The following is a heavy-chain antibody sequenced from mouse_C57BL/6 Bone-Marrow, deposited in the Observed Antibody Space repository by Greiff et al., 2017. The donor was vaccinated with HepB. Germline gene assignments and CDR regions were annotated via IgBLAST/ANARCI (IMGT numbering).Heavy chain of an antibody. Sequence: EVHLVESGGGLVQPGESLKLSCESNEFEFPSHEMSWVRKSPEKRLELVAAISSDGGSTYYPDTMERRFIISRDNAKKTLYLQMSSLRSEDTAWYYCARHYYDSSYGYFDVWGTGTTVTVSS. CDR1: EFEFPSHE. J-gene: IGHJ1*03. D-gene: IGHD1-1*01. V-gene: IGHV5-2*01. CDR2: ISSDGGST. CDR3: ARHYYDSSYGYFDV.